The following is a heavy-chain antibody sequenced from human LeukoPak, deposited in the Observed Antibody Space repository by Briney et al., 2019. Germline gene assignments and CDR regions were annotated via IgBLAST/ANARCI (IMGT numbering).Heavy chain of an antibody. D-gene: IGHD4-17*01. CDR2: ISGSGGST. CDR1: GCTFSSYA. V-gene: IGHV3-23*01. CDR3: AKLRTTVTIFDY. J-gene: IGHJ4*02. Sequence: GGSLRLSCAASGCTFSSYARSWVRQAPGKGLEWVSAISGSGGSTYYADPVKGRFTISRDNSKNTLYLQMNSLRAEDTAVYYCAKLRTTVTIFDYWGQGTLVTVSS.